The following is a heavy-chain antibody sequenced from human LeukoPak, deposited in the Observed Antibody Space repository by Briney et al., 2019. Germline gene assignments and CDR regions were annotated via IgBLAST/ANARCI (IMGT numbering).Heavy chain of an antibody. CDR3: VRVGYSSSWYVDY. CDR2: INSDGSST. CDR1: GFTFSSYW. V-gene: IGHV3-74*01. J-gene: IGHJ4*02. D-gene: IGHD6-13*01. Sequence: GGSLRLSCAASGFTFSSYWMHWVRQAPGKGLVWVSRINSDGSSTSYADSVKGRFTISRDNAKNTLYLQMNSLRAEDTAVCYCVRVGYSSSWYVDYWGQGTLVTVSS.